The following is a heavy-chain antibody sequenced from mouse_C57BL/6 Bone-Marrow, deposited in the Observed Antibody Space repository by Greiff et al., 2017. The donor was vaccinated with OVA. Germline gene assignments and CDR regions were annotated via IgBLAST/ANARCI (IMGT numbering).Heavy chain of an antibody. J-gene: IGHJ4*01. CDR1: GYTFTSYD. CDR3: ARRGNWGYYYAMDY. Sequence: VQLQQSGPELVKPGASVKLSCKASGYTFTSYDINWVKQRPGQGLEWIGWIYPRDGSTKYNEKFKGKATLTVDTSSSTAYMELHSLTSEDSAVYFCARRGNWGYYYAMDYWGQGTSVTVSS. V-gene: IGHV1-85*01. CDR2: IYPRDGST. D-gene: IGHD4-1*01.